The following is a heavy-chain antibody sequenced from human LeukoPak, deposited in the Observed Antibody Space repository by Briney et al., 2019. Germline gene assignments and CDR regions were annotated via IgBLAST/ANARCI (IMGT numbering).Heavy chain of an antibody. CDR1: GYSISSGYY. Sequence: PSETLSLTCTVSGYSISSGYYWGWIRQPPGKGLEWIGSIYHSGSTYYNPSLKSRVTKSVDTSKNQFSLKLSSVTAADTAVYYCARLPGVARLYYYYYMDVWGKGTTVTISS. V-gene: IGHV4-38-2*02. CDR3: ARLPGVARLYYYYYMDV. CDR2: IYHSGST. J-gene: IGHJ6*03. D-gene: IGHD2-15*01.